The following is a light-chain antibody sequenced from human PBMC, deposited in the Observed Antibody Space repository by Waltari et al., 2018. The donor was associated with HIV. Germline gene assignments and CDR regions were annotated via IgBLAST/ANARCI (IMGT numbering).Light chain of an antibody. J-gene: IGLJ3*02. CDR2: TNN. V-gene: IGLV1-44*01. Sequence: QSVLTQPPSASGTPGQRVTISCSGSSVNIGDNTENWYQQSPGTAPKLLIYTNNQRPSGVPDRFSGSKSGTSASLAISGLQSDDEAEYYCAAWDDSLNGLLFGGGTKLTVL. CDR1: SVNIGDNT. CDR3: AAWDDSLNGLL.